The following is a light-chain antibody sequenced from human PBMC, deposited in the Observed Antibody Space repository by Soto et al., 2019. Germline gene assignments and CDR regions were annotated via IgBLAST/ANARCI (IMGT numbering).Light chain of an antibody. CDR2: GVF. Sequence: ETVLTQSPGTVSLSPGERATLSCTTSQTVNSDYLAWYQQKPGQAPRLLIYGVFNRATGIPDRFSGSGSGTYFTLTISGLEPEDSAVYYSQHSDGSPRTFGQGTNLEI. V-gene: IGKV3-20*01. CDR3: QHSDGSPRT. J-gene: IGKJ2*01. CDR1: QTVNSDY.